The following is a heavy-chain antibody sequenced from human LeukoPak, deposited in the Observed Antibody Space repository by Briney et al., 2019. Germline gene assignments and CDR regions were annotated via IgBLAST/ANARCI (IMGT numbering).Heavy chain of an antibody. V-gene: IGHV3-21*01. Sequence: KPGGSLRLSCAASGFTFSNYSMNWVRQAPGKGLEWVSSIHSSSSYIYYADSVKGRFTISRDNAKNSLYLQMNSLRAEDTAVYYCARNPEQWHSTPIDYWGQGTLVTVSS. J-gene: IGHJ4*02. CDR1: GFTFSNYS. D-gene: IGHD6-19*01. CDR2: IHSSSSYI. CDR3: ARNPEQWHSTPIDY.